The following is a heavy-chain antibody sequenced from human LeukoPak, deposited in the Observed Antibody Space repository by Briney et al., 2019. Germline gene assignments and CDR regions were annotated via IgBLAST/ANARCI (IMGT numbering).Heavy chain of an antibody. V-gene: IGHV4-4*09. J-gene: IGHJ4*02. CDR2: IYTTGST. Sequence: SETLSLTCGVSGGSISSNYWSWIRQSPGKGLEWIGYIYTTGSTNYNPSLKSRVTISVDTSKNQFSLTLSSVTAADTAVYYCARRAISGYYYYFDYWGQGTLVTVSS. CDR1: GGSISSNY. D-gene: IGHD3-22*01. CDR3: ARRAISGYYYYFDY.